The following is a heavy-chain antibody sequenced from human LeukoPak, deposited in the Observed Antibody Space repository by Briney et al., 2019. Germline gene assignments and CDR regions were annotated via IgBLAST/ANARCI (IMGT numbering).Heavy chain of an antibody. CDR3: ARVGIAEGEGRGSFNWFDP. J-gene: IGHJ5*02. CDR2: ISTLSGTI. Sequence: PGGSLRLSCAASGFTFSSYSMHWVRQAPAKGLEWVAYISTLSGTIFYADSVKGRFTISRDNAKNSLYLQMNSLRAEDTAVYYCARVGIAEGEGRGSFNWFDPWGQGTLVTVSS. D-gene: IGHD6-13*01. V-gene: IGHV3-48*01. CDR1: GFTFSSYS.